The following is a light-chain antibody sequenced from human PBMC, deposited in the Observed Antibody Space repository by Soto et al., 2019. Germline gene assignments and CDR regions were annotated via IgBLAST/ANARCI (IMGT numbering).Light chain of an antibody. CDR2: GAS. Sequence: DIELTQSPGTLSLSPGERVTLSCRASQNVRSSFVAWYQQTPGQAPRLLSYGASTRATGIPDRFSGSGSGTDFTLTISSLEPEDLAGYYCQHYGRSSWTFGQGTKVPIK. CDR1: QNVRSSF. V-gene: IGKV3-20*01. J-gene: IGKJ1*01. CDR3: QHYGRSSWT.